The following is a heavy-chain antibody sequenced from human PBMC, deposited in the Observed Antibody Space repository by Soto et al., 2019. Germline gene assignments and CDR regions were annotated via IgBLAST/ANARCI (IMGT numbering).Heavy chain of an antibody. V-gene: IGHV1-18*04. Sequence: QVRLVQSGLEVKKPGASVRLSCKTSGYTFTNYGVTWVRQAPGQGLEWKGWVSAYNRNPKYAQKFEDRVIMTTDTSTSTAYLELTNLKSDDTAVYYCAGERQWEPRLYWGEGTLVTVS. CDR1: GYTFTNYG. CDR2: VSAYNRNP. J-gene: IGHJ4*02. CDR3: AGERQWEPRLY. D-gene: IGHD1-26*01.